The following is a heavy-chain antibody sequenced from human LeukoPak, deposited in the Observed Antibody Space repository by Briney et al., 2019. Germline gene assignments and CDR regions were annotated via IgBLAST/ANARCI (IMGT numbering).Heavy chain of an antibody. V-gene: IGHV3-21*01. J-gene: IGHJ3*02. CDR3: ARGTRDGYYLFDAFDI. D-gene: IGHD5-24*01. Sequence: GSLRLSCAASGFTFSGYSGYTMNWVRQAPGKGLEWVSSISTSSTYIYYADSVKGRFTISRDNAKNSLYLQMNSLRAEDTAVYYCARGTRDGYYLFDAFDIWGQGTMVTVSS. CDR1: GFTFSGYSGYT. CDR2: ISTSSTYI.